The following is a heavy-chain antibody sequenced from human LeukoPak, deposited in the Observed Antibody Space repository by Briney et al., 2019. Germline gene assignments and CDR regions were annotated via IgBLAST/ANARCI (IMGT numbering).Heavy chain of an antibody. CDR1: GFTFSNAW. D-gene: IGHD2-15*01. J-gene: IGHJ4*02. CDR3: AKSHCSDNSCHGGYFDY. V-gene: IGHV3-23*01. Sequence: GGSLRLSCAASGFTFSNAWMNWVRQAPGKGLEWVSAISNSGGSTYYADSVKGRFTISRDNSKNTLYLQVNSLRAEDTAVYYCAKSHCSDNSCHGGYFDYWGQGTLVTVSS. CDR2: ISNSGGST.